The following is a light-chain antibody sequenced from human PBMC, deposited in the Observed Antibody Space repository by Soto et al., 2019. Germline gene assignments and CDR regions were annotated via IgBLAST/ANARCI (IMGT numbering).Light chain of an antibody. Sequence: QSVLTQPASVSGSPGQSITIACTGTISDVGGYNYVSWYQQHPGKAPKLMIYEVSSRPSGVSYRFSASKSGNTASLTISGLQAEDEADYYCSSYTSSSTYVFGTGTKVTVL. CDR3: SSYTSSSTYV. J-gene: IGLJ1*01. V-gene: IGLV2-14*01. CDR2: EVS. CDR1: ISDVGGYNY.